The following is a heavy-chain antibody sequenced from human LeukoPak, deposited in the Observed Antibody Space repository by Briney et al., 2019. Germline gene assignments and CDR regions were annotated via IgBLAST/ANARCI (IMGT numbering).Heavy chain of an antibody. CDR3: ARDRGDIVVVPAATPLDY. D-gene: IGHD2-2*01. CDR1: GYTFTSYY. CDR2: INPSGGST. Sequence: ASVKVSCKASGYTFTSYYMHWVRQAPGQGLEWMGIINPSGGSTSYAQKFQGRVTMTRDTSTSTVYMELSSLRSEDTAVYYCARDRGDIVVVPAATPLDYWGQGTLVTVSS. V-gene: IGHV1-46*01. J-gene: IGHJ4*02.